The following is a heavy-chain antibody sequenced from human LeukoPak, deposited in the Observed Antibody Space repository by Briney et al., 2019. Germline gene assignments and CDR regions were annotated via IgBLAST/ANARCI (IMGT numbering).Heavy chain of an antibody. CDR3: ARVRGNSGYNDAFDI. CDR1: GGSISSYY. Sequence: PSETLSLTCTVSGGSISSYYWSWIRQPPGKGLEWIGYIYYSGSTNYNPSLKSRVTISVDTSKNQFSLKLSSVTAADTAVYYCARVRGNSGYNDAFDIWGQGTMVTVSS. CDR2: IYYSGST. V-gene: IGHV4-59*01. J-gene: IGHJ3*02. D-gene: IGHD5-12*01.